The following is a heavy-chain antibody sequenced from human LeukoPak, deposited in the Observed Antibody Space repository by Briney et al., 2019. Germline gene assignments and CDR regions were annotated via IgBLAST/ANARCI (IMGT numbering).Heavy chain of an antibody. V-gene: IGHV3-66*01. Sequence: GGSLRLSCATSGFPLRSYAISWVRQAPGKGLEWVSVIYSGGSTYYADSVKGRFTISRDNFKNTLYLQMNSLRAEDTAVYYCATYGSVNYQNLDYWGQGTLVTVSS. D-gene: IGHD3-10*01. CDR3: ATYGSVNYQNLDY. CDR1: GFPLRSYA. CDR2: IYSGGST. J-gene: IGHJ4*02.